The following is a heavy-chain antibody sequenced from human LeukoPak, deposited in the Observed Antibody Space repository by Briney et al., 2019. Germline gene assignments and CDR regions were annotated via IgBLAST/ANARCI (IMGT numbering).Heavy chain of an antibody. D-gene: IGHD3-22*01. Sequence: ASVKVSCKASGYTFTGYYMHWVRQAPGQGLEWMGRINPNSGGTNYAQKFQGRVTMTRDTSISTTYMELSRLRSDDTALYYCARVPIYDSSGYYLNWGQGTLVTVSS. V-gene: IGHV1-2*06. CDR3: ARVPIYDSSGYYLN. J-gene: IGHJ4*02. CDR1: GYTFTGYY. CDR2: INPNSGGT.